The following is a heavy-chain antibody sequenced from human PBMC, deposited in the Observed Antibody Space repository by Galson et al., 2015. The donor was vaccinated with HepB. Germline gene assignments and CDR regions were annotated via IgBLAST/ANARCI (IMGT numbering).Heavy chain of an antibody. J-gene: IGHJ3*01. CDR2: IDPSDSYP. Sequence: QSGAEVKKSGESLRVSCRGSGYSFDDYWISWVRQKPGKGLEWMGRIDPSDSYPDFNPSFQGHVTMSADKSITTVYIQWSSLNASDTAIYYCARHLAGTRANYDGLDLWGQGTLVTVSS. D-gene: IGHD1-1*01. CDR3: ARHLAGTRANYDGLDL. V-gene: IGHV5-10-1*01. CDR1: GYSFDDYW.